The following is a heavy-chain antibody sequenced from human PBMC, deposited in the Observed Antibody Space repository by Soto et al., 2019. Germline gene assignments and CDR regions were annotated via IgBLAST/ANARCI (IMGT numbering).Heavy chain of an antibody. Sequence: EVQLVESGGGLVKPGGSLRLSCAASGFSFSSYSMNWVRQAPGKGLEWVSSISSSASHINYADSVKGRFTISRDNAKKSLYLQMNSLRAEDTAVYYCARGYTGYCSGGTCYWFDPWGQGPLVTFSS. CDR2: ISSSASHI. V-gene: IGHV3-21*01. J-gene: IGHJ5*02. D-gene: IGHD2-15*01. CDR1: GFSFSSYS. CDR3: ARGYTGYCSGGTCYWFDP.